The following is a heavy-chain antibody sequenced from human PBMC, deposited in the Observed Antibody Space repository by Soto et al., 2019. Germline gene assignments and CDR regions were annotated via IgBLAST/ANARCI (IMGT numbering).Heavy chain of an antibody. Sequence: SETLSLTCTVSGASISSYHWSWIRQTPGKGLEWIGYIYYSGSANYNPSLKSRVTFSVDTSENQVSLKLSSVTAADTGVYYCAAAVPAVYVFPYYYMDVWGKGTTVTVSS. J-gene: IGHJ6*03. CDR3: AAAVPAVYVFPYYYMDV. D-gene: IGHD2-8*01. V-gene: IGHV4-59*01. CDR1: GASISSYH. CDR2: IYYSGSA.